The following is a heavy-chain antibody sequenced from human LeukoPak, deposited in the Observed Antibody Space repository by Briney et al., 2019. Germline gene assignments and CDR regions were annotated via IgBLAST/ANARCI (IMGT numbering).Heavy chain of an antibody. Sequence: SETLSLTCTVSGGSISSYYWSWIRQPPGKGLEWIGYIYYSGSTNYNPSLKSRVTISVDTSKNQFSLKLSSVTAADTAVYYCARGRLGYYGSGSNNWFDPWGQGTLVTLSS. V-gene: IGHV4-59*01. CDR1: GGSISSYY. D-gene: IGHD3-10*01. J-gene: IGHJ5*02. CDR2: IYYSGST. CDR3: ARGRLGYYGSGSNNWFDP.